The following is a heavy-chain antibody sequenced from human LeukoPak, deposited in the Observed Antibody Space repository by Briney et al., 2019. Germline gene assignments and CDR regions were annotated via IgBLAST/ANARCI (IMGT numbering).Heavy chain of an antibody. CDR2: IYTSGST. J-gene: IGHJ3*02. D-gene: IGHD3-9*01. CDR1: GGSISSYY. V-gene: IGHV4-4*07. Sequence: SETLSLTCTVSGGSISSYYWSWIRQPAGKGLEWIGRIYTSGSTNYNPSLKSRVTMSVDTSKNQFSLKLSSVTAADTAVYYCARGGSRYFDWFETHDAFDIWGQGTMVTVSS. CDR3: ARGGSRYFDWFETHDAFDI.